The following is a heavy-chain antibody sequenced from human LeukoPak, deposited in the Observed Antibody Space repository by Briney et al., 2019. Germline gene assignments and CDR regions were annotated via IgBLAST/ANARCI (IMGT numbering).Heavy chain of an antibody. V-gene: IGHV3-43*01. J-gene: IGHJ3*01. CDR2: ISWDGGST. CDR1: GFTFDDYT. D-gene: IGHD6-13*01. CDR3: ARGRGIAAAGEAFLH. Sequence: GGSLRLSCAASGFTFDDYTMHWVRQAPGKGLEWVSLISWDGGSTYYADSVKGRFAISRDNSKNTLYLQMNSLRAEDTAVYYCARGRGIAAAGEAFLHWGQGTMVTVSS.